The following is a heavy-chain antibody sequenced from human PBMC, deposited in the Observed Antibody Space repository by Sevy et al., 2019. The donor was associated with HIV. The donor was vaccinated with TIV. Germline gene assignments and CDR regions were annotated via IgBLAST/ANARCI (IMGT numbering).Heavy chain of an antibody. Sequence: SETLSLTCTVSGGSISSSSYYWGWIRQPPGKGLEWIGSIYYSGSTYYNPSLKSRVTISVDTSKNQFSLKLSSVTAADTAVYYCASRTGYSSGWYPTIYYYYYYMDVWGKGTTVTVSS. CDR1: GGSISSSSYY. J-gene: IGHJ6*03. V-gene: IGHV4-39*01. CDR2: IYYSGST. CDR3: ASRTGYSSGWYPTIYYYYYYMDV. D-gene: IGHD6-19*01.